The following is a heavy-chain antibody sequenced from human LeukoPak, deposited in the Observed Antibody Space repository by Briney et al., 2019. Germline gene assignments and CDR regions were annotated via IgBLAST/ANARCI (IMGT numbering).Heavy chain of an antibody. CDR3: AKEWFGEWAFDY. J-gene: IGHJ4*02. D-gene: IGHD3-10*01. CDR1: GFTFSSYD. Sequence: PGGSLRLSCAASGFTFSSYDMSWVRQAPGKGLEWVSVISDTGDSTYYADSVKGRFTISRDNSKNTLYLQMNSLRAEDTAVYYCAKEWFGEWAFDYWGQGTLVTVSS. V-gene: IGHV3-23*01. CDR2: ISDTGDST.